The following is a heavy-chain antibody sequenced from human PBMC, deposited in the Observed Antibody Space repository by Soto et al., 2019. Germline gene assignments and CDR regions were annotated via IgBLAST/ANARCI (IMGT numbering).Heavy chain of an antibody. CDR2: ISAYNGNT. CDR3: ARVFVDCSSTSCYGGFDP. J-gene: IGHJ5*02. Sequence: ASVKVSCKASGYTFTSYGISWVRQAPGQGLEWMGWISAYNGNTNYAQKLQGRVTMTTDTSTSTAYMELRSLRSDDTAVYYCARVFVDCSSTSCYGGFDPWGQGTLVTV. D-gene: IGHD2-2*01. V-gene: IGHV1-18*01. CDR1: GYTFTSYG.